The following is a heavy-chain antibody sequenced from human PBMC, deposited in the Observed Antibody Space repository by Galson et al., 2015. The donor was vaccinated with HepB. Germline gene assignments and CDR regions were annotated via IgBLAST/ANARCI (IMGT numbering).Heavy chain of an antibody. J-gene: IGHJ4*02. CDR1: GFTFSYYA. Sequence: SLRLSCAASGFTFSYYAMSWVRQAPGKGLEWISAITPSGDNPYSADSMKGRFFISRDNSQNTLFLQMNSLRADDTAIYFCAKVFPEKTDGWYRQALYYFDSWGQGTRVTVSP. CDR3: AKVFPEKTDGWYRQALYYFDS. D-gene: IGHD6-19*01. V-gene: IGHV3-23*01. CDR2: ITPSGDNP.